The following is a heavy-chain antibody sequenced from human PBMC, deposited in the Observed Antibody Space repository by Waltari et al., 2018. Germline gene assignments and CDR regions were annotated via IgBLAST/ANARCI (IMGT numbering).Heavy chain of an antibody. D-gene: IGHD1-7*01. J-gene: IGHJ3*02. CDR1: GGSISSYY. Sequence: QVQLQESGPGLVKPSETLSLTCTVSGGSISSYYWSWIRQPAGKGLEWIGRIYTSGSTNYNPSLKSRVTMSVDTSKNQFSLKLSSVTAADTAVYYCARGMLPKDNWNYPTGAFDIWGQGTMVTVSS. CDR2: IYTSGST. V-gene: IGHV4-4*07. CDR3: ARGMLPKDNWNYPTGAFDI.